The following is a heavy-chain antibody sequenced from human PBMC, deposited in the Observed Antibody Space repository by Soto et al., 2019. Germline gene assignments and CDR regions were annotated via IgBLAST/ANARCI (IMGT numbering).Heavy chain of an antibody. J-gene: IGHJ4*02. Sequence: VESGGGLVQPGGSLRLSCAASGFTVSNNYMSWVRQAPGKGLEWVSLMYSGGKSYYADSVKGRFTISRDNSKNMLFLQMNSLGVEDTAVYYCTGYRHKAEWGQGTLVTVSS. CDR1: GFTVSNNY. CDR3: TGYRHKAE. V-gene: IGHV3-66*01. CDR2: MYSGGKS. D-gene: IGHD1-26*01.